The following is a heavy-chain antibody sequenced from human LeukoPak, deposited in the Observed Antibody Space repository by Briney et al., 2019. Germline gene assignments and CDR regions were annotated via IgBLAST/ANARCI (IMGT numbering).Heavy chain of an antibody. D-gene: IGHD6-13*01. CDR3: MTASRSSSWPPPT. CDR1: GFTFSSYW. V-gene: IGHV3-7*01. CDR2: IKQDGSEK. Sequence: QTGGSLRLSCAASGFTFSSYWMNWVRQAPGKGLEGVANIKQDGSEKKYVDSVKGRFTISRDNAKNSLYLQMNSLRAEDTAMYYCMTASRSSSWPPPTWGQGTLVTVSS. J-gene: IGHJ5*02.